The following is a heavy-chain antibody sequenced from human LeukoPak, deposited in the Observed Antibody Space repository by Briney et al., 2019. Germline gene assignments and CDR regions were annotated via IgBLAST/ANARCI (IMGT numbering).Heavy chain of an antibody. J-gene: IGHJ4*02. D-gene: IGHD2-2*01. CDR1: GGSISSGDYY. CDR3: ARHNWSSASWFQY. Sequence: SETLSLTCTVSGGSISSGDYYWSWIRQPPGKGLEWIGYIYHIGNTNYNPSLKSRVTISVDPSKNQFSLNLRSVTAADTAVYYCARHNWSSASWFQYWGQGSLVTVSS. V-gene: IGHV4-61*08. CDR2: IYHIGNT.